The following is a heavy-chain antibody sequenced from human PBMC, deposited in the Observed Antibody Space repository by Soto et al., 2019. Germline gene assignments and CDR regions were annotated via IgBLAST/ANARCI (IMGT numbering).Heavy chain of an antibody. J-gene: IGHJ3*02. CDR2: TYCRSKWYN. CDR3: ARGAFREYGTFDI. D-gene: IGHD3-10*01. V-gene: IGHV6-1*01. Sequence: SQTLSLTCAISGDSVSGNSAAWNWIRQSPSRGLEWLGRTYCRSKWYNDYAGSVKSRITINPDTSKNQFSLQLNSLTPEDTAVYYCARGAFREYGTFDIWGQGTMVTVSS. CDR1: GDSVSGNSAA.